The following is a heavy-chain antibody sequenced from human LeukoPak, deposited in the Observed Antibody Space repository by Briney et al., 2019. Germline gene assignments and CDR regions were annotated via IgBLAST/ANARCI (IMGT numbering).Heavy chain of an antibody. CDR3: ASSQWLVLAFDI. V-gene: IGHV4-59*01. CDR2: IYYSGST. J-gene: IGHJ3*02. D-gene: IGHD6-19*01. CDR1: GGSISSYY. Sequence: PSQTLPLTCTVSGGSISSYYWSWIRQPPGKGLEWIGYIYYSGSTNYNPSLKSRVTISVDTSKNQFSLKLSSVTAADTAVYYCASSQWLVLAFDIRGQGTMVTVSS.